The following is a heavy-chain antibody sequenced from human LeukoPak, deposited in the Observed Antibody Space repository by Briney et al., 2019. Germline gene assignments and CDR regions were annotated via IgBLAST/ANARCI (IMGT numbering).Heavy chain of an antibody. CDR3: ARVGNPNYDYYYYMDV. V-gene: IGHV3-21*01. J-gene: IGHJ6*03. CDR2: ISSSSSYI. D-gene: IGHD1-14*01. CDR1: GFTFSSYS. Sequence: GGSLRLSCAASGFTFSSYSMNWVRQAPGKGLEWVSSISSSSSYIYYADSVKGRFTISRDNAKNSLYLQMSSLRAEDTAVYYCARVGNPNYDYYYYMDVWGKGTTVTVSS.